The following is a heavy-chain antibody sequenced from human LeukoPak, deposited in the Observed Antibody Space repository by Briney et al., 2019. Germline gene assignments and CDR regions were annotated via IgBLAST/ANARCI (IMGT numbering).Heavy chain of an antibody. Sequence: GGSLRLSCVGSGLTFSSYDMNWVRQAPGKGPEWVSHISSGGNTEYYADSVRGRFTMSRDNAKNLVYLQMNSLRDEDTAVYYCARDTVNGPFVISLDYWGQGALVTVSS. CDR3: ARDTVNGPFVISLDY. CDR2: ISSGGNTE. D-gene: IGHD2-8*01. J-gene: IGHJ4*02. CDR1: GLTFSSYD. V-gene: IGHV3-48*03.